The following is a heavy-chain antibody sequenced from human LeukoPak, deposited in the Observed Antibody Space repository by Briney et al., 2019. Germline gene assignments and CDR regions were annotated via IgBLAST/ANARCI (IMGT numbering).Heavy chain of an antibody. CDR2: ISSGGTI. J-gene: IGHJ3*02. CDR1: GFTFSSYE. CDR3: AREAFDAFDI. Sequence: GGSLRLPCAASGFTFSSYEMNWVRQAPGKGLEWVSYISSGGTIYYADSVKGRITISRDNAKNSLYLQMNSLRAEDTAVYYCAREAFDAFDIWGQGTVVTVSS. V-gene: IGHV3-48*03.